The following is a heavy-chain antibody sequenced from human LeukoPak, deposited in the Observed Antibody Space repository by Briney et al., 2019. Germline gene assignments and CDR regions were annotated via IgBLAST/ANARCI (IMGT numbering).Heavy chain of an antibody. D-gene: IGHD6-19*01. CDR1: GFTFSSYG. CDR3: AATIAVADFEH. Sequence: PGGSLRLSCAASGFTFSSYGMHWVRQAPGKGLEWVAFIRYDGRNKYYADSVKGRFTISRDNSKNTLYLQMNSLRAEDTAVYYCAATIAVADFEHWGQGTLVTVSS. J-gene: IGHJ4*02. CDR2: IRYDGRNK. V-gene: IGHV3-30*02.